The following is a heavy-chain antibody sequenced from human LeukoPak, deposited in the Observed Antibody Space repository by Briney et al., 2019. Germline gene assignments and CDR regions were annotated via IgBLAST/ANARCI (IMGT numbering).Heavy chain of an antibody. J-gene: IGHJ4*02. CDR1: GFTFSSYG. V-gene: IGHV3-23*01. Sequence: GGSLRLSCAASGFTFSSYGMSWVRQAPGKGLEWVSGTSGSGGSTYYADSVKGRFTISRDNSKNTLYLQMNSLRAEDTAVYYCARAGQRLRLGGDFDYWGQGTLVTVSS. CDR2: TSGSGGST. CDR3: ARAGQRLRLGGDFDY. D-gene: IGHD6-25*01.